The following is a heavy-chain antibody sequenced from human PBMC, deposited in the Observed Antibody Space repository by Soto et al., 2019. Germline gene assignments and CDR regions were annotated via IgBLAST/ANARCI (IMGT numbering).Heavy chain of an antibody. V-gene: IGHV3-73*01. CDR3: TSRSHDSSGYYLYYFDY. CDR1: GFTFSGSA. D-gene: IGHD3-22*01. Sequence: GGSLRLSCAASGFTFSGSAMHWVRHASGKGLEWVGRIRSKANSYATAYAASVKGRFTISRDDSKNTAYLQMNSLKTEDTAVYYCTSRSHDSSGYYLYYFDYWGQGTLVTVYS. CDR2: IRSKANSYAT. J-gene: IGHJ4*02.